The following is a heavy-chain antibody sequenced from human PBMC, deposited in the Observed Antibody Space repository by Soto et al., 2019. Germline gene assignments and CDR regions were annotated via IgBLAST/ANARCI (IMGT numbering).Heavy chain of an antibody. CDR1: GGSFSGYY. V-gene: IGHV4-34*01. CDR3: ARAGRYYYGSGRSPRLIFDY. D-gene: IGHD3-10*01. J-gene: IGHJ4*02. CDR2: INHSGST. Sequence: PSETLSLTCAVYGGSFSGYYWSWIRRPPGKGLEWIGEINHSGSTNYNPSLKSRVTISVDTSKNQFSLKLSSATAADTAVYYCARAGRYYYGSGRSPRLIFDYWGQGTLVTVSS.